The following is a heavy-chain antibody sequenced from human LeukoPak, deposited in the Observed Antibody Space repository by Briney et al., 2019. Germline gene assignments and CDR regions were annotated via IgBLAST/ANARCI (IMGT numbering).Heavy chain of an antibody. V-gene: IGHV3-23*01. Sequence: QPGGSLRLSCAASGFTFSSYAMSWVRQAPGKGLKWVSAISGSGGSTYYADSVKGRFTISRDNSKNTLYLQMNSLRAENTAVYYCARDCGGDCYYDYWGQGTLVTVSS. CDR2: ISGSGGST. CDR1: GFTFSSYA. J-gene: IGHJ4*02. CDR3: ARDCGGDCYYDY. D-gene: IGHD2-21*01.